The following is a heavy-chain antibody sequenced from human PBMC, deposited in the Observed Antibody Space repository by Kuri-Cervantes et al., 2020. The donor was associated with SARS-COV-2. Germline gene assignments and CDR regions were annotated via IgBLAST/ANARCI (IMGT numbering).Heavy chain of an antibody. Sequence: ETLSLTCTASGFTFSGYSMNWIRQAPGKGLEWVASIDSSSYYIYHADSVKGRLTISRDNAKTSLYLQMNSLKPEDTAVYYCAREEGGELGEAFDYWGQGALVTVSS. CDR1: GFTFSGYS. J-gene: IGHJ4*02. CDR2: IDSSSYYI. CDR3: AREEGGELGEAFDY. D-gene: IGHD7-27*01. V-gene: IGHV3-21*01.